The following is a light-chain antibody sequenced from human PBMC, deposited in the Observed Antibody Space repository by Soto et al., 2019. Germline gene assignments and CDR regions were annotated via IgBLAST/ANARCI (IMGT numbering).Light chain of an antibody. V-gene: IGLV2-14*01. CDR1: GSDIGAYNY. J-gene: IGLJ1*01. CDR2: GVT. CDR3: SSFTTSYFYV. Sequence: LTHPASVSGSPGQSITISCTGTGSDIGAYNYVSWYQQHPGKAPKLIIYGVTHRPSGVSTRFSASKSAYTASLTISGLQAEDEADYYCSSFTTSYFYVFGPGTKVTVL.